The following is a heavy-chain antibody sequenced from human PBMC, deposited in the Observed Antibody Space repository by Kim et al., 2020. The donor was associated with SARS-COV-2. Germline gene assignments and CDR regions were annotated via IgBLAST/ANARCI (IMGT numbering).Heavy chain of an antibody. Sequence: GGSLILSCAASGFTFSSYAMSWVRQAPGKGLEWVSAMSGSGGSTYYADSVKGRFTISRDNYKNTLYLKMNSLRAEDTAVYYCAKVMERYSGYDYSRCYYYYGMDVCVHRTTVTVSS. CDR2: MSGSGGST. CDR1: GFTFSSYA. J-gene: IGHJ6*02. D-gene: IGHD5-12*01. V-gene: IGHV3-23*01. CDR3: AKVMERYSGYDYSRCYYYYGMDV.